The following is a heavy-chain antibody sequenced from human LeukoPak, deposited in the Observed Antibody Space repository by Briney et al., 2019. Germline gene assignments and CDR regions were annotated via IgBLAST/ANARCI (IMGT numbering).Heavy chain of an antibody. D-gene: IGHD5-12*01. CDR3: ARAYSGYEGVDY. CDR2: ISSSGSTI. V-gene: IGHV3-48*03. Sequence: GGSLRLSCAASGFTFSSYEMNWVRQAPGKGLEWVSYISSSGSTIYYADSVKGRFTISRDNAKNSLYLQMNSLRAEDTAVYYCARAYSGYEGVDYWGQGTLVTVSS. J-gene: IGHJ4*02. CDR1: GFTFSSYE.